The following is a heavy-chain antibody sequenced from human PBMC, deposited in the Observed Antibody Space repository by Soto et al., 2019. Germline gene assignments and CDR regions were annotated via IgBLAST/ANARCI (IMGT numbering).Heavy chain of an antibody. D-gene: IGHD4-17*01. CDR3: AREDGDFPDYYYGMDV. V-gene: IGHV1-69*01. CDR2: IIPIFGTA. J-gene: IGHJ6*02. Sequence: QVQLVQSGAGVKKPGSSVKVSCKASGGTFSSYAISWVRQAPGQGLEWMGGIIPIFGTANYAQQFQGRVTITADESTSTAYMELSSLRSEDTAVYYCAREDGDFPDYYYGMDVWGQGTTVTVSS. CDR1: GGTFSSYA.